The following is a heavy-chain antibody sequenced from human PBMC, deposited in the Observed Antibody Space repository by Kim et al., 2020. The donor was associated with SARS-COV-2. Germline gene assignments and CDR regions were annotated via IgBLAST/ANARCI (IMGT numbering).Heavy chain of an antibody. CDR3: ARDRGYSYGHGVDY. Sequence: GGSLRLSCAASGFTFSTYGMHWVRQAPGKGLEWVALISYDGSNEYYSDSVNGRFTISRDNSKNTLYLQMNSLRAEDTAVYYCARDRGYSYGHGVDYWGQG. J-gene: IGHJ4*02. CDR2: ISYDGSNE. D-gene: IGHD5-18*01. V-gene: IGHV3-33*05. CDR1: GFTFSTYG.